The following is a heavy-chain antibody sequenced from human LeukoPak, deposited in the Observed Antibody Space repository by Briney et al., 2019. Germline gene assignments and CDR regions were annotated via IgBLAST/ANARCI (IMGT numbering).Heavy chain of an antibody. CDR2: IYYSGST. D-gene: IGHD6-19*01. CDR1: GFTFSSYS. Sequence: GSLRLSCAASGFTFSSYSMNWVRQAPGKGLEWIGSIYYSGSTYYNPSLKSRVTISVDTSKNQFSLKLSSVTAADTAVYYCARDLAVADYDAFDIWGQGTMVTVSS. J-gene: IGHJ3*02. V-gene: IGHV4-38-2*02. CDR3: ARDLAVADYDAFDI.